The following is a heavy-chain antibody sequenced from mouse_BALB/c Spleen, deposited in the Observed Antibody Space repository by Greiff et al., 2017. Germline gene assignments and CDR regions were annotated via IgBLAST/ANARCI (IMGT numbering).Heavy chain of an antibody. D-gene: IGHD2-1*01. CDR3: TRYGNWYFDV. J-gene: IGHJ1*01. V-gene: IGHV1S22*01. CDR2: IYPGSGST. Sequence: LKESGAELVRPGASVKLSCKASGYSFTSYWMHWVKQRPGQGLEWIGNIYPGSGSTNYDEKFKSKATLTVDTSSSTAYMQLSSLTSEDSAVYYCTRYGNWYFDVWGAGTTVTVSS. CDR1: GYSFTSYW.